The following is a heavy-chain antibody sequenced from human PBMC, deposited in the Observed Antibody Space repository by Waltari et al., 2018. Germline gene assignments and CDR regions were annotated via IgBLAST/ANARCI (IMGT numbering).Heavy chain of an antibody. CDR3: ARDGTYCSSTSCYDFDY. Sequence: QVQLQESGPGLVKPSETLSLTCTVSGGSISSYYWSWIRQPAGKGLEWIGRIYTSGSTNYNPSRKSRVTMSVDTSKNQFSLKLSSVTAADTAVYYCARDGTYCSSTSCYDFDYWGQGTLVTVSS. CDR1: GGSISSYY. V-gene: IGHV4-4*07. CDR2: IYTSGST. J-gene: IGHJ4*02. D-gene: IGHD2-2*01.